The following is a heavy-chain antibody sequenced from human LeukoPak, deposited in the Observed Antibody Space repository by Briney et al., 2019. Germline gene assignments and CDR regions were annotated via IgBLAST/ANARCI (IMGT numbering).Heavy chain of an antibody. J-gene: IGHJ3*02. CDR3: ARVIMNDSSGYYNDAFDI. CDR1: RFTFSSYW. V-gene: IGHV3-7*01. Sequence: GGSLRLSCAASRFTFSSYWMSWVRQAPGKGLEWVANIKQDGSEKYYVDSVKGRFTISRDNARNSLYLQMNSLRAEDTAVYYCARVIMNDSSGYYNDAFDIWGQGAVVTVSS. D-gene: IGHD3-22*01. CDR2: IKQDGSEK.